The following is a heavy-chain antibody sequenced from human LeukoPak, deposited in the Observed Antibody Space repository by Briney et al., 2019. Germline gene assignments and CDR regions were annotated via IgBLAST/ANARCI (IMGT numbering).Heavy chain of an antibody. Sequence: PSETLSLTCTVSGGSMNDYYWYWIRQPAGKGLECIGRIYANGATNYNASLKSRITMSVDTSKTQFPLTLNSVTAADSAVYYCARLYCRGGNCYSYFDSWGRGTLVTVSS. J-gene: IGHJ4*02. CDR1: GGSMNDYY. CDR3: ARLYCRGGNCYSYFDS. V-gene: IGHV4-4*07. D-gene: IGHD2-15*01. CDR2: IYANGAT.